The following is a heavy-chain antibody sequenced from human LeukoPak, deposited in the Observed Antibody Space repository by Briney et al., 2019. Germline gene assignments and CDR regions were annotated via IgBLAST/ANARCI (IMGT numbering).Heavy chain of an antibody. Sequence: SETLSLTCAVYGGSFSGYYWSWIRQPPGKGLEWIGEINHSGSTNYNLSLKSRVTISVDTSKNQFSLKLSSVTAADTAVYYCARVTTVTVFDYWGQGTLVTVSS. D-gene: IGHD4-17*01. CDR1: GGSFSGYY. V-gene: IGHV4-34*01. J-gene: IGHJ4*02. CDR2: INHSGST. CDR3: ARVTTVTVFDY.